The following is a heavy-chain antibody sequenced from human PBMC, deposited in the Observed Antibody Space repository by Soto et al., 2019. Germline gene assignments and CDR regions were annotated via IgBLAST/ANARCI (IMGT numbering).Heavy chain of an antibody. Sequence: QVQLVESGGGVVQPGRSLRLSCAASGFTFSSYGMHWVRQAPGKGLEWVAVIWYDGSNKYYADSVKGRFTISRDNSKKTLYLQMNSLRAEDTAVYYCARDTTRAMLRIYYGMDVWGQGTTVTVSS. CDR3: ARDTTRAMLRIYYGMDV. CDR1: GFTFSSYG. V-gene: IGHV3-33*01. CDR2: IWYDGSNK. J-gene: IGHJ6*02. D-gene: IGHD3-10*01.